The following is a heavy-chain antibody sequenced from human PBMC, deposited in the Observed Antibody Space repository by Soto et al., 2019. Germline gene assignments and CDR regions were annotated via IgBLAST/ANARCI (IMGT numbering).Heavy chain of an antibody. CDR2: MNPNTGNS. Sequence: GASVKVSCKASGYTFTSYDIYWVRQATGQGLEWMGWMNPNTGNSGYAQKFQGRVTMTSDTSISTAHMELSSLRSEDTAVYYCARRAETNGWNGFGADKYYFDCCGQGTLVTVSS. CDR1: GYTFTSYD. CDR3: ARRAETNGWNGFGADKYYFDC. J-gene: IGHJ4*02. D-gene: IGHD1-1*01. V-gene: IGHV1-8*01.